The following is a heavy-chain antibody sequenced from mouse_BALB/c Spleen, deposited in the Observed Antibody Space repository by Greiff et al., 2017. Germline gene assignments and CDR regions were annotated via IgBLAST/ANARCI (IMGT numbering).Heavy chain of an antibody. CDR1: GFTFSSFG. CDR2: ISSGSSTI. D-gene: IGHD1-2*01. CDR3: ARSGLTTATDY. Sequence: DVQLVESGGGLVQPGGSRKLSCAASGFTFSSFGMHWVRQAPEKGLEWVAYISSGSSTIYYADTVKGRFTISRDNPKNTLFLQMTSLRSEDTAMYYCARSGLTTATDYWGQGTTLTVSS. V-gene: IGHV5-17*02. J-gene: IGHJ2*01.